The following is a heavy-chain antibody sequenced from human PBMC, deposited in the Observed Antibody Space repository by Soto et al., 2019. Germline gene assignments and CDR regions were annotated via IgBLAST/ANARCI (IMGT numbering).Heavy chain of an antibody. Sequence: VQLLESGGGLVQPGGSLGLSCVASGFPFSSYAMSWVRQTPEKGLEWVSAISGGGGDRYYADSVKGRFTSSRDNSRNTLYLHMNSLRAEDSAVYYCARSLFMAAVDIEPSDSWGRGTLVTVSS. CDR2: ISGGGGDR. CDR1: GFPFSSYA. J-gene: IGHJ4*02. V-gene: IGHV3-23*01. D-gene: IGHD6-13*01. CDR3: ARSLFMAAVDIEPSDS.